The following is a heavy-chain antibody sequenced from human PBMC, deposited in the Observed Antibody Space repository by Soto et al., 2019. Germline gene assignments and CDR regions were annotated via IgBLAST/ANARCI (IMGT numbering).Heavy chain of an antibody. Sequence: PGECHKSYCTRPGCSFTSYWLNWVRQMPGKGLEWMGMIDPTDSYTKHSPSFQGHVTISADKSISTAFLQWSSLQASDTAMYYCARHAVGQGGTTVAWFDPWAQGTLAPFAS. CDR2: IDPTDSYT. D-gene: IGHD1-7*01. V-gene: IGHV5-10-1*01. CDR1: GCSFTSYW. J-gene: IGHJ5*02. CDR3: ARHAVGQGGTTVAWFDP.